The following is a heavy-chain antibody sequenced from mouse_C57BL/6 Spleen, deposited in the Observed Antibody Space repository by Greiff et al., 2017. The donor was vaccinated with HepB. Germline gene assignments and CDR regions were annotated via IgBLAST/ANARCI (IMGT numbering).Heavy chain of an antibody. V-gene: IGHV1-55*01. Sequence: QVQLQQSGAELVKPGASVKMSCKASGYTFTSYWITWVKQRPGQGLEWIGDIYPGSGSTNYNEKFKSKATLTVDTSSSTAYMQLSSLTSEDSAVYYCARGDYDGGPAMDYWGQGTSVTVSS. CDR3: ARGDYDGGPAMDY. CDR2: IYPGSGST. J-gene: IGHJ4*01. D-gene: IGHD2-4*01. CDR1: GYTFTSYW.